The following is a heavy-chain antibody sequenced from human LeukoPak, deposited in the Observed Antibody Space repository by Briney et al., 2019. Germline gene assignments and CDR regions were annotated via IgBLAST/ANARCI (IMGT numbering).Heavy chain of an antibody. D-gene: IGHD3-22*01. Sequence: SETLSLTCNVSGGSIINYYWTWVRQPPGKGLEWIGYIYDYGTTNYNPSLKSRVTISVDTSKNQFSLKLSSVTAADTAVYYCARDEEYYYDSSVWGQGTPVTVSS. CDR1: GGSIINYY. J-gene: IGHJ4*02. CDR3: ARDEEYYYDSSV. CDR2: IYDYGTT. V-gene: IGHV4-59*12.